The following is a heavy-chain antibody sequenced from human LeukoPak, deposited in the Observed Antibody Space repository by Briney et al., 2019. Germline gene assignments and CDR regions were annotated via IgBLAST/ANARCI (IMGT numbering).Heavy chain of an antibody. D-gene: IGHD3-10*01. CDR2: INYDGRNK. CDR3: ARAVARMVRGVIITGYYGMDV. J-gene: IGHJ6*02. CDR1: GFTFNNFG. V-gene: IGHV3-30*02. Sequence: GGSLRLSCAASGFTFNNFGFHWVRQAPGKGLEWVTFINYDGRNKYYADSVKGRFTISRDNSKNMLYLQMNSLRAEDTAMYYCARAVARMVRGVIITGYYGMDVWGQGTTVTVSS.